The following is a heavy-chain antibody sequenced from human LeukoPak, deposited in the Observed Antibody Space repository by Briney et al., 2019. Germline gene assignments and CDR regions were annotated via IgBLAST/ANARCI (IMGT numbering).Heavy chain of an antibody. CDR2: ISSSSSTI. D-gene: IGHD1-14*01. Sequence: GGSLRLSCAASGFTFSSYSMNWVRQAPGKGLEWVSYISSSSSTIYHADSVKGRFTISRDNAKNSLYLQMNSLRAEDTAVYYCARNKEPHDAFDIWGQGTMVTVSS. V-gene: IGHV3-48*01. CDR3: ARNKEPHDAFDI. J-gene: IGHJ3*02. CDR1: GFTFSSYS.